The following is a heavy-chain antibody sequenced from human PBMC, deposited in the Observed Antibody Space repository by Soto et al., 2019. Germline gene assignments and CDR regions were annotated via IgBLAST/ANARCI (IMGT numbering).Heavy chain of an antibody. D-gene: IGHD4-17*01. CDR3: ARDVKYGHYFSYAFDM. V-gene: IGHV3-30-3*01. CDR1: GFTFNNYA. J-gene: IGHJ3*02. Sequence: QVQLVESGGGVVQPGRSLRLSCAASGFTFNNYAMHWVRQAPGKVLEWVAVTSFDGSKKYYANSVKGRFTISTNNSKNTLYLKMNNLGAEDTAVYYCARDVKYGHYFSYAFDMWGQGTMVTVSS. CDR2: TSFDGSKK.